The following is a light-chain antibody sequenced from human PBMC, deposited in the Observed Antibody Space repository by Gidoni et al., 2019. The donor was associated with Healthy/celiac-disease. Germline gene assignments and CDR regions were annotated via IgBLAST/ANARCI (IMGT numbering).Light chain of an antibody. V-gene: IGKV1-5*03. J-gene: IGKJ2*01. CDR1: QSISSW. Sequence: DIQITQSPSTLSASVGDRVTITCRASQSISSWLAWYQQKPGKAPKLLIYKASSLESGVPSRFSGSGSGTEVTLTISSLQPDDFATYYCQQYNSYSYTFGQGTKLEIK. CDR3: QQYNSYSYT. CDR2: KAS.